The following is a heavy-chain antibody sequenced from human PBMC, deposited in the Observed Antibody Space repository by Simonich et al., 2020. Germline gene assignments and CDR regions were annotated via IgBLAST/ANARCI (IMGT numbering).Heavy chain of an antibody. J-gene: IGHJ4*02. V-gene: IGHV3-23*01. CDR1: GFTFSSYA. CDR2: ISGSGGSK. CDR3: ATYYFDY. Sequence: EVQLLESGGGLVQPGGSLRLSCAASGFTFSSYAMSWVRQAPGKGLECGSAISGSGGSKYYADSVKGRFTSSRDNSKNTLYLKMNSLRAEDTAVYYCATYYFDYWGQGTLVTVSS.